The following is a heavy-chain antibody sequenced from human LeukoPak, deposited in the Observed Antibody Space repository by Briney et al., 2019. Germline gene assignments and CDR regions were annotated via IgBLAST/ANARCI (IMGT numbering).Heavy chain of an antibody. CDR3: ARASIEEAFDI. J-gene: IGHJ3*02. CDR2: IYSGGST. Sequence: PGGSLRLSCAASGFTVSSNYMSWVRQAPGEGLEWVSVIYSGGSTYYADSVKGRFTISRDNSKNTLYLQMNSLRAEDTAVYYCARASIEEAFDIWGQGTMVTVSS. CDR1: GFTVSSNY. D-gene: IGHD2/OR15-2a*01. V-gene: IGHV3-66*01.